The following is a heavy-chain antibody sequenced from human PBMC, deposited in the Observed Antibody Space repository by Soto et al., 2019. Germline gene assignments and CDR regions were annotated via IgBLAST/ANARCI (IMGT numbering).Heavy chain of an antibody. CDR2: IWYDGSNK. V-gene: IGHV3-33*01. D-gene: IGHD1-7*01. J-gene: IGHJ4*02. CDR3: ARVPSGGTGVDY. Sequence: QVQLVESGGGVVQPGRSLRLSCAASGFTFSSYGMHWVRQAPGKGLEWVAVIWYDGSNKYYADSVKGRFTISRDNSKNTLYLHMNSLRAEDTAVYYCARVPSGGTGVDYWGQGTLVTVSS. CDR1: GFTFSSYG.